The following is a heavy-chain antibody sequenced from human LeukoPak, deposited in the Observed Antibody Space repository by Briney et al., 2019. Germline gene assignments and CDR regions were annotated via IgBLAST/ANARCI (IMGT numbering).Heavy chain of an antibody. Sequence: PSETLSLTCTVSGGSISSGGYYWSWIRQPPGKGLEWIGYIYRSGSTYYNPSLKSRVTISVDRSKNQFSLKLSSVTAADTAVYYCARVGIVVVPAAIDYWGQGTLVTVSS. J-gene: IGHJ4*02. CDR2: IYRSGST. CDR1: GGSISSGGYY. V-gene: IGHV4-30-2*01. CDR3: ARVGIVVVPAAIDY. D-gene: IGHD2-2*01.